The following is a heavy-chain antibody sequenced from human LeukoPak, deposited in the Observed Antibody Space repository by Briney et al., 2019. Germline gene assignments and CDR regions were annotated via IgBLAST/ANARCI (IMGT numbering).Heavy chain of an antibody. D-gene: IGHD6-19*01. Sequence: GGSLRLTCAASGFTFSSYWMSWVRQAPGKGLEWVANINQDGSEKYYVDSVKGRFTISRDNAKNSLYLQMNSLRAEDTAVYYCARSYSSGWYGVGYWGQGTLVTVSS. CDR3: ARSYSSGWYGVGY. CDR2: INQDGSEK. V-gene: IGHV3-7*01. CDR1: GFTFSSYW. J-gene: IGHJ4*02.